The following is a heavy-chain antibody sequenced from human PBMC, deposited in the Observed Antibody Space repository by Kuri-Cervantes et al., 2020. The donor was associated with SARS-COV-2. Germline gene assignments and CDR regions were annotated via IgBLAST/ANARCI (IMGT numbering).Heavy chain of an antibody. CDR2: ISGSGTGT. CDR1: GFMFMNYD. Sequence: GGSLRLSCKGSGFMFMNYDMGWVRQAPGRGLEWVSIISGSGTGTYFADSVKGRFTISRDNYKNTVFLQMNSLTADDTAVYYCAKSLAYCGRGCYWAFDYWGQGALVTVSS. V-gene: IGHV3-23*01. CDR3: AKSLAYCGRGCYWAFDY. J-gene: IGHJ4*02. D-gene: IGHD2-21*02.